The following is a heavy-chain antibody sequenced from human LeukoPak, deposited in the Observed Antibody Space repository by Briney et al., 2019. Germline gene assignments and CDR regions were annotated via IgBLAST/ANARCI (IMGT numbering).Heavy chain of an antibody. Sequence: PSETLSLTCTVSGDSISSYYWSWIRQPPGKGLEWIGEINHSGSTNYNPSLKSRVTISVDTSKNQFSLKLSSVTAADTAVYYCARVSPTYAVTTNYFDYWGQGTLVTVSS. CDR3: ARVSPTYAVTTNYFDY. CDR1: GDSISSYY. CDR2: INHSGST. J-gene: IGHJ4*02. D-gene: IGHD4-17*01. V-gene: IGHV4-34*01.